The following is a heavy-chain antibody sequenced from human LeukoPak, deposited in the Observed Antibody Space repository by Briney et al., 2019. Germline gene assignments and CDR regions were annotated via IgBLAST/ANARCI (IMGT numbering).Heavy chain of an antibody. Sequence: GGSLRLSCAASGFTFSSYAMSWVRQAPGKGLEWVSAISGSGGSTYYADSVKGRFTISRDNSKNTLYLQMNSLRAEDTVVYYCAKKRPKGGIAVAGSLYFDYWGQGTLVTVSS. J-gene: IGHJ4*02. D-gene: IGHD6-19*01. CDR1: GFTFSSYA. V-gene: IGHV3-23*01. CDR2: ISGSGGST. CDR3: AKKRPKGGIAVAGSLYFDY.